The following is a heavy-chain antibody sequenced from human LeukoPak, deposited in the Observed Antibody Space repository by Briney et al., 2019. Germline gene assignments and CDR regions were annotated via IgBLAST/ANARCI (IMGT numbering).Heavy chain of an antibody. V-gene: IGHV4-4*07. CDR1: GGSISSYY. D-gene: IGHD5-18*01. Sequence: PSETLSLTCTVSGGSISSYYWSWIRQPAGKGLEWIGRIYTSGSTNYNPSLKSRVTMSVDTSKNQFSLKLSSVTAADTAVYYCARAPVDIAMVNYYYYYMDVWGKGTTVTVSS. J-gene: IGHJ6*03. CDR2: IYTSGST. CDR3: ARAPVDIAMVNYYYYYMDV.